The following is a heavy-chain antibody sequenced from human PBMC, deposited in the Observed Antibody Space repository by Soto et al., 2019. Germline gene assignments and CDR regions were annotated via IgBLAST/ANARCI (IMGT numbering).Heavy chain of an antibody. D-gene: IGHD5-18*01. Sequence: QVQLVQSGAEVKKPGASVKVSCKASGYTFTSYGISWVRQAPGQGLEWMGWISAYNGNTNYAQKLQGRVTMTTDTSTSTAYMELRSLRSDDTAVYYCARVEYSPPYNDYYGMDVWGQGTTVTVSS. CDR2: ISAYNGNT. J-gene: IGHJ6*02. CDR1: GYTFTSYG. V-gene: IGHV1-18*01. CDR3: ARVEYSPPYNDYYGMDV.